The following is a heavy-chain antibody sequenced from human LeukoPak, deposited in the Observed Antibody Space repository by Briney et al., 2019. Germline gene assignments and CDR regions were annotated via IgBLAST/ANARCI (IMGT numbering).Heavy chain of an antibody. Sequence: GTSLRLSCAASGFTFSHYAMNWVRQAPGKGLEWVAVIWYDGSHDTYTDSVKGRFTVSRDNFKNVLHLQMNSLRVEDTAVYYCAKEGDYCSSSGCHKRGIDYWGQGTLVTVSS. D-gene: IGHD2-2*01. CDR2: IWYDGSHD. J-gene: IGHJ4*02. V-gene: IGHV3-33*06. CDR1: GFTFSHYA. CDR3: AKEGDYCSSSGCHKRGIDY.